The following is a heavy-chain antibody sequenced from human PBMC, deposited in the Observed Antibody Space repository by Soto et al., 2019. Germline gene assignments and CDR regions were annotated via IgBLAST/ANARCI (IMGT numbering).Heavy chain of an antibody. D-gene: IGHD4-17*01. V-gene: IGHV3-33*01. J-gene: IGHJ4*02. CDR2: IWYDGSNK. Sequence: QVQLVESGGGVVQPGRSLRLSCAASGFTFSSYGMHWVRQAPGKGLEWVAVIWYDGSNKYYADSVQGRFTISRDNSKNTLYLQMNSLRAEDTAVYYCARTVATNPYYFDYWGQGTLVTVSS. CDR1: GFTFSSYG. CDR3: ARTVATNPYYFDY.